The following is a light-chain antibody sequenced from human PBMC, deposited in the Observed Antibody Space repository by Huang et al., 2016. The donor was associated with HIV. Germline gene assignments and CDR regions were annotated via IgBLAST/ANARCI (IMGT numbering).Light chain of an antibody. CDR3: QQYGSSPRT. CDR1: QSVSSSY. CDR2: GAS. J-gene: IGKJ2*01. Sequence: EIVLTQSPGTLSLSPGERATLSCRASQSVSSSYLAWYQQKAGQAPRLLIYGASNRATGIPDRFSGSGSGTDFTLTISRLESEDFAVYYCQQYGSSPRTFGQGTKLEIK. V-gene: IGKV3-20*01.